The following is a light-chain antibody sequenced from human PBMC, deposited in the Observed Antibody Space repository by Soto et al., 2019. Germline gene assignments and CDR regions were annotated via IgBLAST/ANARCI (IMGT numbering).Light chain of an antibody. CDR2: EVT. Sequence: ALTQPASVTGSPGQSIAISCTGTNSDVGSFNAVSWYQQDPGKAPKLIIYEVTKRPSGVSDRFSGSKSGNTASLTISGLRAEDEADYHCCSRGGVSPTYVFGTGTKLTVL. V-gene: IGLV2-23*02. CDR3: CSRGGVSPTYV. J-gene: IGLJ1*01. CDR1: NSDVGSFNA.